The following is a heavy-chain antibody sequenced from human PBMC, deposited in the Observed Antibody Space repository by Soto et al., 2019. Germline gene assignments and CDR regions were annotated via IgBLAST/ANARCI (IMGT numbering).Heavy chain of an antibody. CDR1: GGTFSSYA. V-gene: IGHV1-69*01. Sequence: QVQLVQSGAEVKKPGSSVKVSCKASGGTFSSYAISWVRQAPGQGLEWMGGIIPIFCTANYAQKFQGRVTITADESTSTAYMELSSLRSEDTAVYYCASRRGGYSGSYYVRWGQGTLVTVSS. J-gene: IGHJ4*02. CDR2: IIPIFCTA. D-gene: IGHD1-26*01. CDR3: ASRRGGYSGSYYVR.